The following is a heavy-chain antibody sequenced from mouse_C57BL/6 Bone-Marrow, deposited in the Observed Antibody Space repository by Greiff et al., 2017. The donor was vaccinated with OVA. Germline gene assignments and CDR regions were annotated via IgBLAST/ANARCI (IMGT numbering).Heavy chain of an antibody. CDR3: ARLYYGNYWYFDV. Sequence: VQLQQSGAELVKPGASVKMSCKASGYTFTSYWITWVKQRPGQGLEWIGDIYPGSGSTNYNEKFKSKATLTVDSSSSTAYMQLSSLTSDDSAVYYGARLYYGNYWYFDVWGTGTTVTVSS. D-gene: IGHD2-1*01. CDR1: GYTFTSYW. J-gene: IGHJ1*03. CDR2: IYPGSGST. V-gene: IGHV1-55*01.